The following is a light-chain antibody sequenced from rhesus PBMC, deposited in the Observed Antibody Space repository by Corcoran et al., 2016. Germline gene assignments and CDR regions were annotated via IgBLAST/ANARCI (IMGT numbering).Light chain of an antibody. CDR2: YAS. CDR1: QGINIY. CDR3: QQHDDYPWS. Sequence: DIQMTQSPSSLSASAGDTVTITCRASQGINIYLAWYQQRSGKAPKPLIFYASKLKSGVPSRFSGGGSGTSFTLTISSLQPEDFAIYFCQQHDDYPWSFDQGARLEV. J-gene: IGKJ1*01. V-gene: IGKV1S14*01.